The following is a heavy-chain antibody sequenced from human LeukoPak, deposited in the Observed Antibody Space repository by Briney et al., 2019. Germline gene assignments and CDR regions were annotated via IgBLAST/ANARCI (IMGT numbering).Heavy chain of an antibody. Sequence: ASVKVSCKASGYTFTGYYMHWVRQAPGQGLEWMGWINPNSGGTNYAQKFQGRVTITRNTSISTAFMELSSLRSEDTAVYYCARRAVGNSYYYSMDVWGKGTTVTVSS. D-gene: IGHD6-19*01. CDR2: INPNSGGT. CDR1: GYTFTGYY. CDR3: ARRAVGNSYYYSMDV. J-gene: IGHJ6*03. V-gene: IGHV1-2*02.